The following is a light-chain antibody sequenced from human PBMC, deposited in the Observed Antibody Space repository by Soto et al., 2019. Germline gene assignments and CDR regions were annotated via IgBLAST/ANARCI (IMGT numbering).Light chain of an antibody. CDR2: DVS. CDR1: SSDVGGYNF. CDR3: CSYAGSYTYV. J-gene: IGLJ1*01. Sequence: QSALTQPRSVSGSPGQSVTISCTGTSSDVGGYNFVSWYQQHPGKAPRLMIYDVSERPSGVPDRFSGSKSGNMASLTISGPQAEDEADYYCCSYAGSYTYVFGTGTKVTVL. V-gene: IGLV2-11*01.